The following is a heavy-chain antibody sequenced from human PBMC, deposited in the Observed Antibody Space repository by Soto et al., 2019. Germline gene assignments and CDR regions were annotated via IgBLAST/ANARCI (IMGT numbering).Heavy chain of an antibody. CDR3: VREDKGWYSPGSFDF. V-gene: IGHV3-23*01. J-gene: IGHJ3*01. D-gene: IGHD6-19*01. CDR2: ISGSGGSA. Sequence: VVSLRLSCAASGFTFSNDAMNWVRQAPGKGLEWVSVISGSGGSAYNADSVQGRFTISRDNSKNTLYLQMNSLRAEDTAIYYCVREDKGWYSPGSFDFWGRGTMVTVSS. CDR1: GFTFSNDA.